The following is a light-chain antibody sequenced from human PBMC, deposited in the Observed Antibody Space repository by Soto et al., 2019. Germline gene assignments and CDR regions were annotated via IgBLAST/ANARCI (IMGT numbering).Light chain of an antibody. CDR2: GAY. CDR3: QQYGSSVTWT. Sequence: EIVLTQSPGTLSLSPGESATLSCRASQSVSSSYLAWYQQKPGQAPRLLIYGAYSRATGIPDRFSGSGSGTDFTLTISRLEPEDFAVYYCQQYGSSVTWTCGQGTKVDIK. J-gene: IGKJ1*01. V-gene: IGKV3-20*01. CDR1: QSVSSSY.